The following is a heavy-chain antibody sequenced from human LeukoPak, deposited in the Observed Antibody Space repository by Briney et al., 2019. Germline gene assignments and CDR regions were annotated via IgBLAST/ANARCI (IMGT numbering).Heavy chain of an antibody. CDR2: MNPNSGNT. CDR1: GYTFTSYD. V-gene: IGHV1-8*03. D-gene: IGHD4-11*01. J-gene: IGHJ5*02. CDR3: ARGRATVTTHWFDP. Sequence: ASVKVSCQASGYTFTSYDINWVRQATGQGLEWMGWMNPNSGNTGYAQKFQGRVTITRSTSISTAYMELNSLRSEDTAVYYCARGRATVTTHWFDPWGQGTVVTVSS.